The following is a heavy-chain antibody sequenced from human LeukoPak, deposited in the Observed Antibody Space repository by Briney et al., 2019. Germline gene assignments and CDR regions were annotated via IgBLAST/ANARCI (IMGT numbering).Heavy chain of an antibody. Sequence: GGSLRLSCAASGFTFNDYGMTWVRQAPGKGLEWVSGLKWNGDITRYADSVKGRFTISRDNAKNSVYLQMDSLSAEDTAFYYCARGYGAGNYRRPFYGMDVWGQGTTVTVSS. CDR2: LKWNGDIT. D-gene: IGHD3-10*01. CDR1: GFTFNDYG. CDR3: ARGYGAGNYRRPFYGMDV. J-gene: IGHJ6*02. V-gene: IGHV3-20*04.